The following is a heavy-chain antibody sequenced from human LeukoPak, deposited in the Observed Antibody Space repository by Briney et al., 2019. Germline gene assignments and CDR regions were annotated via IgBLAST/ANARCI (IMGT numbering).Heavy chain of an antibody. CDR3: ARIAAAGRFDP. Sequence: ASVKVSCKASGYTFTSYYMHWVRQAPGQGLEWMGWISAYNGNTNYAQKLQGRVTMTTDTSTSTAYMEPRSLRSDDTAVYYCARIAAAGRFDPWGQGTLVTVSS. J-gene: IGHJ5*02. V-gene: IGHV1-18*04. CDR2: ISAYNGNT. D-gene: IGHD6-13*01. CDR1: GYTFTSYY.